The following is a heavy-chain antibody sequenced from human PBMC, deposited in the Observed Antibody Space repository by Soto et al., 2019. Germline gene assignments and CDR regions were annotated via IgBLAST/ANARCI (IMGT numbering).Heavy chain of an antibody. J-gene: IGHJ6*03. CDR1: GFTFSSYA. D-gene: IGHD6-13*01. CDR2: ISNNGAHT. CDR3: ARRGYGSRWPNVYMDV. V-gene: IGHV3-64*01. Sequence: QPGGSLRLSCAASGFTFSSYAMSWVRQAPGKGLEYVSGISNNGAHTYYAKSVKGRFTISRDNSKNTLYLQMGSLRAEDMALYYCARRGYGSRWPNVYMDVWGKGTTVTVSS.